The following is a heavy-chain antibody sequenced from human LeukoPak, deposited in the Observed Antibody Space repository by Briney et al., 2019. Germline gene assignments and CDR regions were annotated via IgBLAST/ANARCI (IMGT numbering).Heavy chain of an antibody. J-gene: IGHJ4*02. CDR3: GKDMSPGGLDN. CDR2: IDAGSGII. CDR1: GFTFRSYS. D-gene: IGHD3-10*01. V-gene: IGHV3-48*04. Sequence: PGGSLRLSCAAYGFTFRSYSMNWVRQAPGKGLEWVSYIDAGSGIIYYADSVEGRFTISRDNAKNSLYLQMNSLRAEDTALYYCGKDMSPGGLDNWGQGTLVTVSS.